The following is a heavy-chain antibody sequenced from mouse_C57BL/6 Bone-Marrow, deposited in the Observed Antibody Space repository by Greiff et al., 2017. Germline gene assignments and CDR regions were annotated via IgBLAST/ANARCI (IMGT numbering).Heavy chain of an antibody. J-gene: IGHJ2*01. CDR1: GYTFTDYY. CDR3: ARTHHFDY. CDR2: INPNNGGT. Sequence: VQLQQSGPELVKPGASVKISCTASGYTFTDYYMNWVKQSHGKSLEWIGDINPNNGGTRYNQKFKGKATLTVDKSSSTAYMELRGLTSEDTAVYYYARTHHFDYWGQGTTLTVSS. V-gene: IGHV1-26*01.